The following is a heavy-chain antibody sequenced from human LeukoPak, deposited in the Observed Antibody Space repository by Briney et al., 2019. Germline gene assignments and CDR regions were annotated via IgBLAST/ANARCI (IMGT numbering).Heavy chain of an antibody. Sequence: ESGPTLVNPTQTLTLTCTFSGFSLSTRAMRVSWIRQPPGKGLEWIGYIYYSGSTYYNPSLKSRVTISVDTSKNQFSLKLSSVTAADTAVYYCARGFLEWLPIDYWGQGTLVTVSS. J-gene: IGHJ4*02. CDR3: ARGFLEWLPIDY. V-gene: IGHV4-30-4*08. D-gene: IGHD3-3*01. CDR1: GFSLSTRAMR. CDR2: IYYSGST.